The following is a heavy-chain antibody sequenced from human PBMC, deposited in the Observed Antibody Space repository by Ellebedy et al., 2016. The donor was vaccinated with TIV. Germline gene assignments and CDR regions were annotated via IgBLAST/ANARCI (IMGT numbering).Heavy chain of an antibody. V-gene: IGHV3-23*01. CDR1: GFTFSSYA. D-gene: IGHD3-22*01. Sequence: GESLKISCAASGFTFSSYAMSWVRQAPGKGLEWVSAISGSGGSTYYADSVKGRFTISRDNSKNTLYLQMTSLRAEDTAVYYCAKGTDYYDSSGYSTDFGYWGQGTLVTVSS. J-gene: IGHJ4*02. CDR3: AKGTDYYDSSGYSTDFGY. CDR2: ISGSGGST.